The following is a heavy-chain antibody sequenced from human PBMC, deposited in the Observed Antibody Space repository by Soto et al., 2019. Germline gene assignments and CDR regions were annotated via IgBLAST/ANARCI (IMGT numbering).Heavy chain of an antibody. V-gene: IGHV3-33*01. D-gene: IGHD1-26*01. CDR1: GVTVNNYG. Sequence: GGSVRLSCSPSGVTVNNYGMHCVRQAPGKGLVWVAIIWHNGNNKYYADSVRGRFIISRDNSKNRLYPQMNSLRADDTAAYYCASDIVGASDSYGLDVWGQGTQVTV. J-gene: IGHJ6*02. CDR3: ASDIVGASDSYGLDV. CDR2: IWHNGNNK.